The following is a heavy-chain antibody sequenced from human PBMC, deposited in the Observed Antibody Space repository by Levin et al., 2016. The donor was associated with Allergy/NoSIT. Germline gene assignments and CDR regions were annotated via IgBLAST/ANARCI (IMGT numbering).Heavy chain of an antibody. CDR3: ARWNKWAGTFDY. J-gene: IGHJ4*02. Sequence: WIRQPPGKGLEWIGYIYYSGSTNYNPSLKSRVTISVDTSKNQFSLKLSSVTAADTAVYYCARWNKWAGTFDYWGQGTLVTVSS. D-gene: IGHD6-19*01. V-gene: IGHV4-59*01. CDR2: IYYSGST.